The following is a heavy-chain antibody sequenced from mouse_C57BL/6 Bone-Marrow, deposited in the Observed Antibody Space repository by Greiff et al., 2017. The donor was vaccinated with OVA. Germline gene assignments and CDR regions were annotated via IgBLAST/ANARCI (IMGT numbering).Heavy chain of an antibody. J-gene: IGHJ3*01. Sequence: QVQLKQPGAELVKPGASVKLSCKASGYTFTSYWITWVKQRPGQGLEWIGDIYPGSGSTNYNEKFKSKATLTVDTSSSTAYMQLSSLTSEDSAVDYCAREGLRQDWAYWGQGTLVTVSA. CDR2: IYPGSGST. CDR1: GYTFTSYW. D-gene: IGHD2-4*01. V-gene: IGHV1-55*01. CDR3: AREGLRQDWAY.